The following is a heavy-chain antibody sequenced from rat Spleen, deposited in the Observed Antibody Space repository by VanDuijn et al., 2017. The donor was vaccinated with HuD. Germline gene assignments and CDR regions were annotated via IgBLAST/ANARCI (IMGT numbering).Heavy chain of an antibody. V-gene: IGHV5-46*01. Sequence: EVQLVQSGGGLVQPGRSMKLSCVVSGSTFSTSPMAWVRQAPTKGLEWVATISSSGGTTYYRDSVKGRFTISKDDAKSTLYLHMNSLRSEDTAIYFCTRGDYFDYWGQGVMVTVSS. CDR3: TRGDYFDY. CDR2: ISSSGGTT. J-gene: IGHJ2*01. CDR1: GSTFSTSP.